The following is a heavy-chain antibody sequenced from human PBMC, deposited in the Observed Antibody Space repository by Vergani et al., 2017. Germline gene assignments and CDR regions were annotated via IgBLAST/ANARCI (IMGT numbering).Heavy chain of an antibody. CDR1: GGTFSSYT. D-gene: IGHD1-26*01. CDR2: IIPILGIA. J-gene: IGHJ4*02. Sequence: QVQLVQSGAEVKKPGSSVKVSCKASGGTFSSYTISWVRQAPGQGLEWMGRIIPILGIANYAQKFQGRVTITADKSTNTAYMELSSLRSEDTAVYYCARDLGRDSGSYYSDYWGQGTLVTVSS. CDR3: ARDLGRDSGSYYSDY. V-gene: IGHV1-69*08.